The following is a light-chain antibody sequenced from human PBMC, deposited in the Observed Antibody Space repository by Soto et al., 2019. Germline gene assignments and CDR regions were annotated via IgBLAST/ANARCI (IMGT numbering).Light chain of an antibody. CDR2: EVS. CDR3: SSYTSGSTHG. J-gene: IGLJ3*02. Sequence: QSALAQPASVSGSPGQSITISCTGTSSDVGGYNYVSWYQQHPGKAPKLMIYEVSNRPSGVSNRFSGSTSGNTASLTISGLQAEDEADYYCSSYTSGSTHGFGGGTKLTVL. V-gene: IGLV2-14*01. CDR1: SSDVGGYNY.